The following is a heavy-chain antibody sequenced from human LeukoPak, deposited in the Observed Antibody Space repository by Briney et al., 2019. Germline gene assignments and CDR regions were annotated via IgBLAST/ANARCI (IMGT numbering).Heavy chain of an antibody. CDR3: AREGYRSSYYYMDV. CDR1: GYTFTSYD. Sequence: VASVKVSCKASGYTFTSYDINWVRQATGQGLEWMGWMNPNSGNTGYAQKFQGRVTITRNTSISTAYMELSSLRSEDTAVYYCAREGYRSSYYYMDVWGKGTTVTVSS. D-gene: IGHD6-6*01. J-gene: IGHJ6*03. CDR2: MNPNSGNT. V-gene: IGHV1-8*03.